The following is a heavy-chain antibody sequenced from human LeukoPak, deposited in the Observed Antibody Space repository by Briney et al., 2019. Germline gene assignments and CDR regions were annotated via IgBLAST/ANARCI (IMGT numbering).Heavy chain of an antibody. D-gene: IGHD3-10*01. CDR2: IRYDGSNK. Sequence: GGSLRLSCAASGFTFSSYGMHWVRQAPGKGLEWVAFIRYDGSNKYYADSVKGRFTISRDNSKTTLYLQMNRLRAEDTAVYYCAKDQQPKVRGANYYFDYWGQGTLVTVSS. J-gene: IGHJ4*02. CDR3: AKDQQPKVRGANYYFDY. CDR1: GFTFSSYG. V-gene: IGHV3-30*02.